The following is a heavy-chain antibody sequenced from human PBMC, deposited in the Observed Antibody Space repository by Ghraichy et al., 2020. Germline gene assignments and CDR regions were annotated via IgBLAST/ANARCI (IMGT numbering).Heavy chain of an antibody. V-gene: IGHV4-39*01. Sequence: SETLSLTCTVSGGSISSSSYYWGWIRQPPGKGLEWIGSIYYSGSTYYNPSLKSRVTISVDTSKNQFSLKLSSVTAADTAVYYCARAVVVVAATFLARLNWFDPWGQGTLVTVSS. D-gene: IGHD2-15*01. CDR1: GGSISSSSYY. J-gene: IGHJ5*02. CDR3: ARAVVVVAATFLARLNWFDP. CDR2: IYYSGST.